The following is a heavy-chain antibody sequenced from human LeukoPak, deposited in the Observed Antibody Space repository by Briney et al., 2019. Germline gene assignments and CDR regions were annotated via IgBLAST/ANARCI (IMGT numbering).Heavy chain of an antibody. Sequence: LVASVKVSCKASGYTFTSYYMHWVRQAPGQGLEWMGIINPSGGSTSYAQKFQGRVTMTRDTSTSTVYMELSSLRSEDTAVYYCARVEPSDSGSHLLRYWGQGTLVTVSS. CDR1: GYTFTSYY. CDR3: ARVEPSDSGSHLLRY. J-gene: IGHJ4*02. CDR2: INPSGGST. V-gene: IGHV1-46*03. D-gene: IGHD1-26*01.